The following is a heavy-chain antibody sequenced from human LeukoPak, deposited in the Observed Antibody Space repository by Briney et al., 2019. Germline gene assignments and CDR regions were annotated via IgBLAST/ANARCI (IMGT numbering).Heavy chain of an antibody. CDR1: GFTFSSYW. Sequence: GGSLRLSCAASGFTFSSYWMHWVRQAPGKGLVWVSHIKSDGSSTSYADSVKGRFTISRDNAKNTLYLQMNSLRAEDTAVYYCERDGGYPQDSGGGGILFTVSS. CDR2: IKSDGSST. V-gene: IGHV3-74*01. CDR3: ERDGGYPQDS. D-gene: IGHD5-12*01. J-gene: IGHJ4*02.